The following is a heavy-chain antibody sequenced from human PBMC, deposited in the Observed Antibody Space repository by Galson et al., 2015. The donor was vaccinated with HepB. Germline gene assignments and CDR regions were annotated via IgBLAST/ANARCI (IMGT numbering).Heavy chain of an antibody. Sequence: SETLSLTCAVSGGSISSRNWWNWVRQSPGKGLEWIGEIFHSGDVNYNPSLKSRVTMSVDTSKNQFSLRLSSVTAADTAVYYCARERVGGDFDHWGQGTPVTVSS. D-gene: IGHD2-2*01. CDR3: ARERVGGDFDH. J-gene: IGHJ4*02. CDR1: GGSISSRNW. CDR2: IFHSGDV. V-gene: IGHV4-4*02.